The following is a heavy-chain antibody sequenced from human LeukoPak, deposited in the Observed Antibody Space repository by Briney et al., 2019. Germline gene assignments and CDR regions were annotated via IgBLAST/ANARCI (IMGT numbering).Heavy chain of an antibody. V-gene: IGHV3-21*01. CDR3: ARDRSVRGVKLFDY. Sequence: GGSLRLSCAASGFTFSSYSMNWVRQAPGKGLEWVSSISSSSSYIYYADSVKGRFIISRDNAKNSLYLQMNSLRAEDTAVYYCARDRSVRGVKLFDYWGQGTLVTVSS. J-gene: IGHJ4*02. D-gene: IGHD3-10*01. CDR2: ISSSSSYI. CDR1: GFTFSSYS.